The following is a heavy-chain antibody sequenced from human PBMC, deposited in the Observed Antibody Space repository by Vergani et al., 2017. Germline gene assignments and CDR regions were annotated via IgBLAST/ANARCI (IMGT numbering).Heavy chain of an antibody. Sequence: QAQLVESGGGVVHPGRSLTLSCVASGFTFGNYGMHWVRQAPGKGLEWVAVISYLGNEKYDADSVKGRFSISRDTSTKTLFLQMANVRPDDTAVYFCARAAAMVTPPCFNYYMYVWGKGTAVTVSS. CDR3: ARAAAMVTPPCFNYYMYV. CDR1: GFTFGNYG. V-gene: IGHV3-30*04. CDR2: ISYLGNEK. J-gene: IGHJ6*03. D-gene: IGHD5-18*01.